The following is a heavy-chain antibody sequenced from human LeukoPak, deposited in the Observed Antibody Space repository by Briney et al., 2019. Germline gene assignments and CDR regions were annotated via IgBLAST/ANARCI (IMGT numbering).Heavy chain of an antibody. V-gene: IGHV4-59*12. CDR3: ARDGSSSWYYFDY. D-gene: IGHD6-13*01. CDR1: GGSISSYY. Sequence: KTSETLSLTCTVSGGSISSYYWSWIRQPPGKGLEWIGYIYYSGSTNYNPSLKSRVTISVDTSKNQFSLKLSSVTAADTAVYYCARDGSSSWYYFDYWGQGTLVTVSS. J-gene: IGHJ4*02. CDR2: IYYSGST.